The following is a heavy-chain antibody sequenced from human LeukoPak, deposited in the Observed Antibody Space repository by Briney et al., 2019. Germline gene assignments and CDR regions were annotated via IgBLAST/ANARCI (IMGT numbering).Heavy chain of an antibody. D-gene: IGHD3-22*01. Sequence: ASVKVSCKASGYTFTSYAMHWVRQAPGQRLEWMGWINAGNGNTKYSQKFQGRVTITRDTSASTAYMELSSLRSEDTAVYYCASRRISRYYDSSILDYWGQGTLVTVSS. CDR3: ASRRISRYYDSSILDY. CDR2: INAGNGNT. J-gene: IGHJ4*02. CDR1: GYTFTSYA. V-gene: IGHV1-3*01.